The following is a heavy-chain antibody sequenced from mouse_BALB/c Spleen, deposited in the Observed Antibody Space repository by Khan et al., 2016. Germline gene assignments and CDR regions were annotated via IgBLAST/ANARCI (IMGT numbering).Heavy chain of an antibody. CDR1: GDSITSGY. CDR3: ARANWDWYFDG. V-gene: IGHV3-8*02. Sequence: EVKLEESGPSLVKPSQTLSLTCSVTGDSITSGYWNWSRKFSGSKLEYMGYISYSGGNYYNQSPKSRISITRDTSKNQYYLQLNSVTTEDTSTYYCARANWDWYFDGWCAGTTVPVSP. CDR2: ISYSGGN. J-gene: IGHJ1*01. D-gene: IGHD4-1*01.